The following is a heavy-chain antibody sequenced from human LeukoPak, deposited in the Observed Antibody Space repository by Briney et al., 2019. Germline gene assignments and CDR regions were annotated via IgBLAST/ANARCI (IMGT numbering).Heavy chain of an antibody. CDR3: ARDYYGSGSYLDY. V-gene: IGHV3-21*01. Sequence: GGSLRLSCAASGFTFSSYSMNWVRQAPGKGLEWVSSISSSSSYIYYADSVKGRFTISRDNAKNSLYLQMNSLRAEDTAVYYCARDYYGSGSYLDYWGQGTLVTVSS. CDR2: ISSSSSYI. D-gene: IGHD3-10*01. CDR1: GFTFSSYS. J-gene: IGHJ4*02.